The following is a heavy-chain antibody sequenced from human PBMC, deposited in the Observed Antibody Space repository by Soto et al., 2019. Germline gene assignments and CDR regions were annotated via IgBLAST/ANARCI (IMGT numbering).Heavy chain of an antibody. CDR3: AKAYGSGSYGDY. D-gene: IGHD3-10*01. V-gene: IGHV3-30*18. CDR2: ISYDGSNK. J-gene: IGHJ4*02. CDR1: GFTFSSYG. Sequence: GGSLRLSCAASGFTFSSYGMHWVRQAPGKGLEWVAFISYDGSNKYYADSVKGRFNISRNNSKNTLYLQMNSLRAEDTAVYYCAKAYGSGSYGDYWGQGTLVTVSS.